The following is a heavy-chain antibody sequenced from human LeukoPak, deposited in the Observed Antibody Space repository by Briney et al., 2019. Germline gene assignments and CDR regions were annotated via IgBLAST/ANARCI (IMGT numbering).Heavy chain of an antibody. D-gene: IGHD5-24*01. Sequence: PSQTLSLTCAVSGGSTTSYFGSWIRQPAGTGVGWLGRFYTTGTTTYNPSLKSRVNMSIDTSKNQIPLKLRSVTAADPAVYYCARDSRSRIEEMVGLIAEYYGMDVWGQGTTVTVSS. CDR3: ARDSRSRIEEMVGLIAEYYGMDV. J-gene: IGHJ6*01. CDR1: GGSTTSYF. V-gene: IGHV4-4*07. CDR2: FYTTGTT.